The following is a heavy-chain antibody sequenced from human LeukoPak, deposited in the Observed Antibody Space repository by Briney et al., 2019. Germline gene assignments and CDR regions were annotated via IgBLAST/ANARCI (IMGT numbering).Heavy chain of an antibody. CDR1: GFTFSSYS. Sequence: GGSLRLSCAASGFTFSSYSMNWVRQAPGKGLEWVSSISSSNSYIYYADSVKGRFTISRDNAKNSLYLQMNSLRAEDTAVYYCARAWGYGDYAGNWFDPWGQGTLVTVSS. V-gene: IGHV3-21*01. CDR3: ARAWGYGDYAGNWFDP. CDR2: ISSSNSYI. J-gene: IGHJ5*02. D-gene: IGHD4-17*01.